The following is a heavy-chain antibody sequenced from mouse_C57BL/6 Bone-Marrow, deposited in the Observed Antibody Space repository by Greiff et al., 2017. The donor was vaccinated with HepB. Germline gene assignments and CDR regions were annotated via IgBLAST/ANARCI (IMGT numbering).Heavy chain of an antibody. CDR3: ARGGKSYFDY. CDR2: ISYDGSN. V-gene: IGHV3-6*01. D-gene: IGHD2-1*01. Sequence: EVKLQESGPGLVKPSQSLSLTCSVTGYSITSGYYWNWIRQFPGNKLEWMGYISYDGSNNYNPSLKNRISITRDTSKNQFFLKLNSVTTEDTATYYCARGGKSYFDYWGQGTTLTVSS. J-gene: IGHJ2*01. CDR1: GYSITSGYY.